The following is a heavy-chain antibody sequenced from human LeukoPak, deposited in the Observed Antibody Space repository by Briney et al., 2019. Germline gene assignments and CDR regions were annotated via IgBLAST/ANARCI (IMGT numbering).Heavy chain of an antibody. CDR3: ARRHFRIAAAGNVFPLFDY. D-gene: IGHD6-13*01. CDR2: ISSSSSYI. J-gene: IGHJ4*02. CDR1: GFTFSSYS. Sequence: GGSLRLSCAASGFTFSSYSMNWVRQAPGKGLEWVSSISSSSSYIYYADSVKGRFTISRDNAKNSLYLQMNSLRAEDTAVYYCARRHFRIAAAGNVFPLFDYWGQGTLVTVSS. V-gene: IGHV3-21*01.